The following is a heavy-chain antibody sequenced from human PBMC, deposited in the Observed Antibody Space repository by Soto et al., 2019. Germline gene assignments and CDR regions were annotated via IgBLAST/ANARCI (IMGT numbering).Heavy chain of an antibody. CDR3: ARGRGRGIGHIVVVPAAIRTNWLDP. CDR2: INHSGST. J-gene: IGHJ5*02. Sequence: SETLSLTCAVYGGSFSGYYWSWIRQPPGKGLEWIGEINHSGSTNYNPSLKSRVTISVDTSKNQFSLKLSSVTAADTAVYYCARGRGRGIGHIVVVPAAIRTNWLDPWGQGTLVTVS. D-gene: IGHD2-2*01. V-gene: IGHV4-34*01. CDR1: GGSFSGYY.